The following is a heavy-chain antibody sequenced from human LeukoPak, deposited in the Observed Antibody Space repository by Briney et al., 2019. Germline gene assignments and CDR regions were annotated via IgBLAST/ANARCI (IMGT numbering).Heavy chain of an antibody. CDR2: IWYDGSNK. CDR1: GFTFSSYG. J-gene: IGHJ4*02. Sequence: GGSLRLYCAASGFTFSSYGMHWGRQAPGKGLEWVAVIWYDGSNKYYADSVKGRFTISRDNSKNTLYLQMNSLRAEDTAVYYCARDHHSSGYSFDYWGQGTLVTVSS. D-gene: IGHD3-22*01. V-gene: IGHV3-33*01. CDR3: ARDHHSSGYSFDY.